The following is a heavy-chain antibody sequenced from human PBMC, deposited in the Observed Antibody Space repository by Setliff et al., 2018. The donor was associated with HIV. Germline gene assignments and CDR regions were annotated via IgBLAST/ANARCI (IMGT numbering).Heavy chain of an antibody. V-gene: IGHV1-46*01. CDR1: GYTFTSYY. CDR3: ALQYDDTSGYYNN. J-gene: IGHJ4*02. Sequence: ASVKVSCKASGYTFTSYYIHWVRQAPGQGLEWMGIINPSGGSTNYAQKFQGRVTMTRDTSTSTVYMELSSLRSDDTAVYYCALQYDDTSGYYNNWGQGTLVTVSS. D-gene: IGHD3-22*01. CDR2: INPSGGST.